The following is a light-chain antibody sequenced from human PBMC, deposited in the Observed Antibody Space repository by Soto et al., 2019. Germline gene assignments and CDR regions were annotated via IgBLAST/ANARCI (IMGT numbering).Light chain of an antibody. Sequence: EIVLTQSPGTLSWSRGERATLSSRACLSVSSSYLAWYQQKPGQDPRLLIYGASSRATSIPDSFSGSGSGTDFTLTISRLETEDLAVYYCQQYGSPPPTVGQGTQVEIK. CDR2: GAS. J-gene: IGKJ1*01. CDR1: LSVSSSY. CDR3: QQYGSPPPT. V-gene: IGKV3-20*01.